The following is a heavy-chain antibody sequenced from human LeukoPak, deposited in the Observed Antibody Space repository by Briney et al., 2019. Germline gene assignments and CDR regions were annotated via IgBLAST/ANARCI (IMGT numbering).Heavy chain of an antibody. CDR2: IIPIFGTA. D-gene: IGHD3-3*01. Sequence: SVKVSCKASGGTFSSYAISWVRQAPGQGLEWMGGIIPIFGTANYAQKFQGRVTITTDESMSTAYMELSSLRSEDTAVYYCARGYDFWSGFPHYYYYYYYMDVWGKGTTVTVSS. V-gene: IGHV1-69*05. CDR1: GGTFSSYA. J-gene: IGHJ6*03. CDR3: ARGYDFWSGFPHYYYYYYYMDV.